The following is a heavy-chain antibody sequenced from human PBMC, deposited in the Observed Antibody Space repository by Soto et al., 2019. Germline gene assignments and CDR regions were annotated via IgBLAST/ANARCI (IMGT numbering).Heavy chain of an antibody. D-gene: IGHD3-10*01. J-gene: IGHJ5*02. CDR3: AKDAGLWFGEDNWFDP. CDR1: GFTFSSYA. V-gene: IGHV3-23*01. Sequence: PGGSLRLSCAASGFTFSSYAMSWVRKDQGKGLEWVSAISGSGGSTYYADSVKGRFTISRDNSKNTLYLQMNSLRAEDTAVYYCAKDAGLWFGEDNWFDPWGQGTLVTVSS. CDR2: ISGSGGST.